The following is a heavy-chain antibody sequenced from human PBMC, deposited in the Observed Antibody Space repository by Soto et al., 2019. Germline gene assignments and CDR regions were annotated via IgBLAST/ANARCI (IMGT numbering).Heavy chain of an antibody. Sequence: GASVKVSCKASGYTCTVYYMHCVRQAPLQGRDWMGWISPNSGGTNYAQKFQGRVTMTRDTSSSTAYMELSRLRSDDTAVYYCARDSSSSGGQVWFDPWGQGTLVTVSS. CDR3: ARDSSSSGGQVWFDP. D-gene: IGHD6-6*01. J-gene: IGHJ5*02. V-gene: IGHV1-2*02. CDR2: ISPNSGGT. CDR1: GYTCTVYY.